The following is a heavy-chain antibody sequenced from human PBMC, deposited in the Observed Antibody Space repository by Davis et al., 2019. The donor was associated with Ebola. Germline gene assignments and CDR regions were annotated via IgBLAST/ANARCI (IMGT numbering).Heavy chain of an antibody. CDR2: IYYSGST. CDR1: GGSISSGDYY. Sequence: MPSETLSLTCTVSGGSISSGDYYWSWIRQPPGKGLEWIGYIYYSGSTYYNLSLRSRVTISVDTSKNQFSLKLSSVTAADTAVYYCARVGATTGVDYWGQGTLVTVSS. J-gene: IGHJ4*02. D-gene: IGHD1-26*01. CDR3: ARVGATTGVDY. V-gene: IGHV4-30-4*01.